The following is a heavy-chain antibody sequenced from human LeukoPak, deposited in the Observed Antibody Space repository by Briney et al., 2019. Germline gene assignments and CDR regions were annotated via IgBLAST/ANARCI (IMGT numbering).Heavy chain of an antibody. J-gene: IGHJ5*02. CDR3: ARDSMVRGNWWLDP. D-gene: IGHD3-10*01. V-gene: IGHV1-3*01. CDR2: INAGNGNT. Sequence: ASVKVSCKASGYTFTSYAMHWVRQAPGQRLEWMGWINAGNGNTKYSQKFQGRVTITRDTSASTAYMELSSLRSEDTAVYYCARDSMVRGNWWLDPWGQGTLVTVSS. CDR1: GYTFTSYA.